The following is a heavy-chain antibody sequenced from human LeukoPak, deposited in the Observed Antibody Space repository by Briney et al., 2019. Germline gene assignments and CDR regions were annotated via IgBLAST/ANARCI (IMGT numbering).Heavy chain of an antibody. CDR2: INTDGTTT. Sequence: PGGSLRLSCAASGFTFSKYWMDWVRQAPGKGLVWLSRINTDGTTTMYADFVKGRFTVSRDNAKNTLYLQMNSLRAEDTAVYYCVKESGFMVAPNSAFDIWGQGTMVTVSS. CDR3: VKESGFMVAPNSAFDI. CDR1: GFTFSKYW. V-gene: IGHV3-74*03. D-gene: IGHD4/OR15-4a*01. J-gene: IGHJ3*02.